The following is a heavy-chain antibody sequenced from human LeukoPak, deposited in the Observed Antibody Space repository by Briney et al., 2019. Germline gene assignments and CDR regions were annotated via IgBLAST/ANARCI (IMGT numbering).Heavy chain of an antibody. D-gene: IGHD3-10*01. CDR3: VRGVLLDY. J-gene: IGHJ4*02. V-gene: IGHV4-34*01. CDR2: INHSGGT. Sequence: SETLSLTCAAYGGSFGGYYWSWIRQPPGKGLEWIGEINHSGGTNYNPSFKSRVTISVDTSKSQFSLKLSSVNAADRAVYYCVRGVLLDYWGQETLVTVSS. CDR1: GGSFGGYY.